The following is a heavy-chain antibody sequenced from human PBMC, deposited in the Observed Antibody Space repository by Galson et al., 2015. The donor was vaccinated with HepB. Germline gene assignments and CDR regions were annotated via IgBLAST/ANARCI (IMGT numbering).Heavy chain of an antibody. D-gene: IGHD3-16*01. CDR1: GFTFSNYW. Sequence: SLRLSCAASGFTFSNYWMHWVRQAPGKGLVWVSHVNNDGSSTNYADSVKGRFTISRDNAKNTLYLQMHSLRAEDTAVYYCVRDGAHDSAIWVYWGQGTLVTVSS. CDR2: VNNDGSST. V-gene: IGHV3-74*01. J-gene: IGHJ4*02. CDR3: VRDGAHDSAIWVY.